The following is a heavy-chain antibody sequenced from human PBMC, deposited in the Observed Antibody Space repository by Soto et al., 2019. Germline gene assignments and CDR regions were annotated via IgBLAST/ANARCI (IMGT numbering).Heavy chain of an antibody. D-gene: IGHD3-3*01. J-gene: IGHJ6*02. CDR1: GGTFSSYA. CDR3: ASSAGLRFLEWSNYYYYGMDV. Sequence: GASVKVCCKASGGTFSSYAISWVRQAPGQGLEWMGGIIPIFGTANYAQKFQGRVTITADESTSTAYMELSSLRSEDTAVYYCASSAGLRFLEWSNYYYYGMDVWGQGTTVTVSS. CDR2: IIPIFGTA. V-gene: IGHV1-69*13.